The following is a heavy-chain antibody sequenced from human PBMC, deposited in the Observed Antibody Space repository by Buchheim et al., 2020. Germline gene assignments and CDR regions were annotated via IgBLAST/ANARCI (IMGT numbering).Heavy chain of an antibody. CDR3: ARENSGWSITYYYYGMDV. D-gene: IGHD6-19*01. V-gene: IGHV4-34*01. Sequence: QVQLQQWGAGLLKPSETLSLTCAVYGGSFSGYYWSWIRQPPGKGLEWIGEINHSGSTNYNPSLKSRVTISVDTSKNQFSLKLSSVTAADTAVYYCARENSGWSITYYYYGMDVWGQGTT. J-gene: IGHJ6*02. CDR1: GGSFSGYY. CDR2: INHSGST.